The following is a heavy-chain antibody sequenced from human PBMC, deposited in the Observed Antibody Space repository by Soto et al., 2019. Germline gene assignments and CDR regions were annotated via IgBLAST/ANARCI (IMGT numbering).Heavy chain of an antibody. CDR3: ARDMWGPGIQATFAKGDY. Sequence: QVQLVESGGGVVQPGRSLRLSCAASGFTFSSYAMHWVRQAPGKGLEWVAVISYDGSNKYYADSVKGRFTISRDNSKNTLYLQMNSLRAEDTAVYYCARDMWGPGIQATFAKGDYWGQGTLVTVSS. CDR2: ISYDGSNK. V-gene: IGHV3-30-3*01. CDR1: GFTFSSYA. J-gene: IGHJ4*02. D-gene: IGHD1-20*01.